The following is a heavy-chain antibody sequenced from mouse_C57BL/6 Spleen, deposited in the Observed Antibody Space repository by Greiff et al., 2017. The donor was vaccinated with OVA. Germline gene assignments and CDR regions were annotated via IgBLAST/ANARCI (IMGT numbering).Heavy chain of an antibody. J-gene: IGHJ4*01. Sequence: QVQLKQSGAELVRPGASVTLSCKASGYTFTDYEMHWVKQTPVHGLEWIGAIDPETGGTAYNQKFKGKAILTADKSSSTAYMELRSLTSEDSAVYYCTRERDSNYFYAMDYWGQGTSVTVSS. CDR2: IDPETGGT. CDR3: TRERDSNYFYAMDY. CDR1: GYTFTDYE. D-gene: IGHD2-5*01. V-gene: IGHV1-15*01.